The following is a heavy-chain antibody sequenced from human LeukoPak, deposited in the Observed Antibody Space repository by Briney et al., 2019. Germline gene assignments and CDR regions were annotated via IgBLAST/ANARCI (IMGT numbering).Heavy chain of an antibody. V-gene: IGHV3-21*01. CDR2: ISSSSSYI. CDR1: GFTFSSYA. D-gene: IGHD3-10*01. CDR3: ASYHGSGSNYDY. J-gene: IGHJ4*02. Sequence: PGGSLRLSCAASGFTFSSYAMHWVRQAPGKGLEWVSSISSSSSYIYYADSVKGRFTISRDNAKNSLYLQMNSLRAEDTAVYYCASYHGSGSNYDYWGQGTLVTVSS.